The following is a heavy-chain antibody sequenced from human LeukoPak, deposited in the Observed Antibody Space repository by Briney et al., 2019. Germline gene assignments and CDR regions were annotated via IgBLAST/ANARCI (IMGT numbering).Heavy chain of an antibody. J-gene: IGHJ4*02. CDR2: IYYSGST. CDR3: ASSRRWRWLRDY. Sequence: SETLSLTCTVSGGSISSYYWSWIRQPPGKGLEWIGYIYYSGSTNYNPSLKSRVTISVDTSKNQFSLKLSSVTAADTAVYYCASSRRWRWLRDYWGQGTLVTVSS. V-gene: IGHV4-59*08. D-gene: IGHD5-24*01. CDR1: GGSISSYY.